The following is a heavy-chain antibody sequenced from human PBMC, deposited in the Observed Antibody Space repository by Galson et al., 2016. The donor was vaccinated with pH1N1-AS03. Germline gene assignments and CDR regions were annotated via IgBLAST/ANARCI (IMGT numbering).Heavy chain of an antibody. Sequence: PALVKPTQTLTLTCTFSGFSLRTSGMCVSWIRQPPGKALEWLALIDWDDDKYYSTSLKTRLTISKDTSKNQVVLTMTNMDPVDTATYYCARRTYDGDVHPFDYWGPGTLVTVSS. CDR3: ARRTYDGDVHPFDY. D-gene: IGHD3-16*01. J-gene: IGHJ4*02. CDR2: IDWDDDK. CDR1: GFSLRTSGMC. V-gene: IGHV2-70*01.